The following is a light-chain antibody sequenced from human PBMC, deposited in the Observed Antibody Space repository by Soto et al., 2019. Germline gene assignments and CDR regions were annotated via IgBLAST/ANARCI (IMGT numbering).Light chain of an antibody. CDR2: AAS. Sequence: DIQMTQSPSSVSASVGDRVTITCRAGQGISSWLARYQQKPGKATKRLIYAASSLQSGVPSRFIGRGSWTAFSLTISSLQPEEFATYYCQQANSSPITVGQGTRLESK. CDR3: QQANSSPIT. CDR1: QGISSW. J-gene: IGKJ5*01. V-gene: IGKV1D-12*01.